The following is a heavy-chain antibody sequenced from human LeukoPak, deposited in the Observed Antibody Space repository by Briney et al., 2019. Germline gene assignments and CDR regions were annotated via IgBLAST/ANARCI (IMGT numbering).Heavy chain of an antibody. J-gene: IGHJ4*02. CDR2: IYTSGST. D-gene: IGHD3-22*01. CDR3: ARLAYYDSSGPRFDY. V-gene: IGHV4-61*02. CDR1: GGSISSGSYY. Sequence: SETLSLTCTVSGGSISSGSYYWNWIRQPAGKGLEWIGRIYTSGSTNYNPSLKSRVTISVDTSKNQFSLKLSSVTAADTAVYYCARLAYYDSSGPRFDYWGQGTLVTVSS.